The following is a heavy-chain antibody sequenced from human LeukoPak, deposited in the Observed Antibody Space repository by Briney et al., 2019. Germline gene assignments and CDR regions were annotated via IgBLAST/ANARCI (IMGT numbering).Heavy chain of an antibody. D-gene: IGHD6-13*01. CDR2: IIPIFGTA. V-gene: IGHV1-69*13. J-gene: IGHJ4*02. CDR3: ARGVIPYSSFDH. Sequence: ASVKVSCKASGGTFSSYAISWVRQAPGQGLEWMGGIIPIFGTANYAQKFQGRVTITADESTSTAYMELSSLRSEDTAVYYCARGVIPYSSFDHWGQGTLVTVSS. CDR1: GGTFSSYA.